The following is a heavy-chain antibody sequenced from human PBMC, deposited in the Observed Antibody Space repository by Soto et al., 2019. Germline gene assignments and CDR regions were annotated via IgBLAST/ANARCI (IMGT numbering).Heavy chain of an antibody. Sequence: QVQLQESGPGLVKPSQTLSLTCTVSGGSISSGGYYWSWIRQHPGKGLEWIGYSYYSGSTYYNPSPKSRVTISVDTSKNQFSLKLSSVTAADTAVYYCARGVTMVRGVIHTPYFDYWGQGTLVTVSS. CDR2: SYYSGST. J-gene: IGHJ4*02. D-gene: IGHD3-10*01. V-gene: IGHV4-31*03. CDR1: GGSISSGGYY. CDR3: ARGVTMVRGVIHTPYFDY.